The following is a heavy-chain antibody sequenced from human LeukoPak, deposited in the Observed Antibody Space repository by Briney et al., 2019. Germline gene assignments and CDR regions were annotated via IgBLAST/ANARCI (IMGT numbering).Heavy chain of an antibody. V-gene: IGHV3-48*03. Sequence: GGSLRLSCAASGFTFSSYEMNWVRQAPGKGLKWVSYISSSGSTIYYADSVKGRFTISRDNAKNSLYLQMNSLRAEDTAVYYCARVEEDAFDIWGQGTMVTVSS. CDR3: ARVEEDAFDI. CDR1: GFTFSSYE. CDR2: ISSSGSTI. J-gene: IGHJ3*02.